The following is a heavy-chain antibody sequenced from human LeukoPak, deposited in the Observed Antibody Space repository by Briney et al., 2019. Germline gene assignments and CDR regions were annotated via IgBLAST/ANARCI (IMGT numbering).Heavy chain of an antibody. CDR3: ARGGSTIVVVPASNLPSDY. CDR1: GYTFTGYY. D-gene: IGHD2-2*01. Sequence: VSVKVSCKASGYTFTGYYMHWVRQAPGQGLEWMGWINPNSGGTNYAQKFQGRVTMTRDTSISTAFLELSRLRSDDTAVYYCARGGSTIVVVPASNLPSDYWGQGTLVTVSS. CDR2: INPNSGGT. J-gene: IGHJ4*02. V-gene: IGHV1-2*02.